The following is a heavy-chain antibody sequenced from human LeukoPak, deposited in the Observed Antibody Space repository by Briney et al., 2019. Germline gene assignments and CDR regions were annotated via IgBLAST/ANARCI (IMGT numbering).Heavy chain of an antibody. CDR2: ISSSGSTI. D-gene: IGHD1-14*01. CDR3: ARNEPAPGFDY. J-gene: IGHJ4*02. CDR1: GFTFSSYE. Sequence: GGSLRLSCAASGFTFSSYEMNWVRQAPGKGLEWVSYISSSGSTIYYADSVKGRFTISRDNAKNSLYLQMNSLRAEDTAVYYCARNEPAPGFDYWGQGTLVTVSS. V-gene: IGHV3-48*03.